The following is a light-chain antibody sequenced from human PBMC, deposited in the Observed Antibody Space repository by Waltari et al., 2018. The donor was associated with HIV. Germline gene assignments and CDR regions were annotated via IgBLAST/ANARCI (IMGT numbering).Light chain of an antibody. CDR2: EVN. Sequence: QSALTQPPSASGSPGQSVTISCPGTSRDVGGYDYVSWYQQHPGKAPKLIIYEVNKRPSGVPGRFSGSKSGNTASLTVSGLQSEDEADYYCSSYAGSNNLGVFGGGTKLTVL. V-gene: IGLV2-8*01. J-gene: IGLJ2*01. CDR1: SRDVGGYDY. CDR3: SSYAGSNNLGV.